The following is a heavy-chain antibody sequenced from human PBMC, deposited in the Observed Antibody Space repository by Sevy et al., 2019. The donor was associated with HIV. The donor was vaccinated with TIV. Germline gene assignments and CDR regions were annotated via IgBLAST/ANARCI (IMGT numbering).Heavy chain of an antibody. CDR2: ISAYNGNT. J-gene: IGHJ4*02. Sequence: ASVKVSCKASGYTFTSYGISWVRQAPGQGLEWMGWISAYNGNTNYAQKLQGRVTMTTDTSTSTAYMELRSLRSDDTAVYCCARVGDYVWGSYRMGSYFDYWGQRTLVTVSS. CDR1: GYTFTSYG. CDR3: ARVGDYVWGSYRMGSYFDY. D-gene: IGHD3-16*02. V-gene: IGHV1-18*04.